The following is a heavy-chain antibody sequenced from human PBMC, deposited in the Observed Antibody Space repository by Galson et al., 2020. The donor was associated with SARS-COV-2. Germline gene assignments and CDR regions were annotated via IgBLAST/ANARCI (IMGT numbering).Heavy chain of an antibody. CDR1: GYTFTGYY. CDR3: ARFPLVGVTMDPMNAFDI. Sequence: ASVKVSCKASGYTFTGYYMHWVRQAPGQGLEWMGWINPNSGGTNYAQKFQGRVTMTRDTSISTAYMELSRLRSDDTAVYYCARFPLVGVTMDPMNAFDIWGQGTMVTVSS. J-gene: IGHJ3*02. V-gene: IGHV1-2*02. CDR2: INPNSGGT. D-gene: IGHD1-26*01.